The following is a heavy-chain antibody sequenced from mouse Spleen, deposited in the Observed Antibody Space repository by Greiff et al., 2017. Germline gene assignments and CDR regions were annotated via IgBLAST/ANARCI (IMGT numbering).Heavy chain of an antibody. D-gene: IGHD1-2*01. CDR3: ARPYYGYPYYFDY. J-gene: IGHJ2*01. CDR2: ISSGSSTI. V-gene: IGHV5-17*01. Sequence: EVKVEESGGGLVKPGGSLKLSCAASGFTFSDYGMHWVRQAPEKGLEWVAYISSGSSTIYYADTVKGRFTISRDNAKNTLFLQMTSLRSEDTAMYYCARPYYGYPYYFDYWGQGTTLTVSS. CDR1: GFTFSDYG.